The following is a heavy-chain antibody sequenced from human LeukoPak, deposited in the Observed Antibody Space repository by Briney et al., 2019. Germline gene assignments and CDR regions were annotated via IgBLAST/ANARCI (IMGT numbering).Heavy chain of an antibody. V-gene: IGHV1-8*01. CDR3: ARGRGYCSSTSCYYFDY. CDR2: MNPNSGNT. J-gene: IGHJ4*02. Sequence: VASVKVSCKASGYTFTGYDINWVRQATGQGLEWMGWMNPNSGNTGYAQKFQGRVTMTRNTSISTAYMELSSLRSEDTAVYYCARGRGYCSSTSCYYFDYWGQGTLVTVSS. D-gene: IGHD2-2*01. CDR1: GYTFTGYD.